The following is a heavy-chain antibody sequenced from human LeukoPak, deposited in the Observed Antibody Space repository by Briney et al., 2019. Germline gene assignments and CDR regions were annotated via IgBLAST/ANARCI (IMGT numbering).Heavy chain of an antibody. J-gene: IGHJ4*02. CDR3: AKENLGEVGTYFDY. V-gene: IGHV3-9*01. Sequence: GRSLRLSCAASGFTFDDYAMHWVRQAPGKGLEWVSGISWNSGSIGYADSVKGRFTISRDNAKNSLYLQTNSLRAEDTALYYCAKENLGEVGTYFDYWGQGTLVTVSS. D-gene: IGHD1-26*01. CDR2: ISWNSGSI. CDR1: GFTFDDYA.